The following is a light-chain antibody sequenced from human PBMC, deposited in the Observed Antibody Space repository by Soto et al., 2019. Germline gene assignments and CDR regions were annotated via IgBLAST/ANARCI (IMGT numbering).Light chain of an antibody. V-gene: IGKV1-39*01. J-gene: IGKJ4*01. CDR2: AAS. CDR3: QQSYSTPRT. CDR1: QSISSY. Sequence: DIQMTQSPSSLSASVGDRVTITCRASQSISSYLNWYQQKPGKAPKLLIYAASSLQSGVPSRFSGSGSGTDFTLTISSLQPEDFATYYCQQSYSTPRTVGGGTKVDSK.